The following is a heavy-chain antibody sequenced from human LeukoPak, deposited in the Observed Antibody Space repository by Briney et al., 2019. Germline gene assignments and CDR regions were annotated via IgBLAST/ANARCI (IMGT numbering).Heavy chain of an antibody. CDR1: GYTFTNYY. CDR3: ARDSNGGSVRGVTIDY. V-gene: IGHV1-2*02. D-gene: IGHD3-10*01. CDR2: INPNTGGT. J-gene: IGHJ4*02. Sequence: ASVKVSCKASGYTFTNYYIHWVRQAPGQGLEWMGWINPNTGGTNYAQKFQGRVTMTRDTSISTAYMELSSLRSEDTAVYYCARDSNGGSVRGVTIDYWGQGTLVTVSS.